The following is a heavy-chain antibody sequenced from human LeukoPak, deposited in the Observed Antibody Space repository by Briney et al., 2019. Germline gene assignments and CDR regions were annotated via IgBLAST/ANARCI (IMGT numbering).Heavy chain of an antibody. V-gene: IGHV6-1*01. CDR3: ARGVRITMIVVD. J-gene: IGHJ4*02. CDR2: TYYRSKWYN. D-gene: IGHD3-22*01. Sequence: SQTLSLTCAISGDSVSSNSAAWNWIRQSPSRGLEWLGRTYYRSKWYNDYAVSVKSRITINPDTSENLFSLQLNSVTPEDTAVYYCARGVRITMIVVDWGQGTLVTVSS. CDR1: GDSVSSNSAA.